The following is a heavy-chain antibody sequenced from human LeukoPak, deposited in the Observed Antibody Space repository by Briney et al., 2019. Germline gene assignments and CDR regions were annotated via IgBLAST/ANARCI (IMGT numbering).Heavy chain of an antibody. D-gene: IGHD4-23*01. J-gene: IGHJ4*02. CDR2: IYYSGST. Sequence: SETLSLTCTVSGGSISSYYWSWIRQPPGKGLEWIGYIYYSGSTNYNPSLKSRVTISVDTSKNQFSLKQSSVTAADTAVYYCARGGGFDYGGNWNPLNYWGQGTLVTVSS. CDR3: ARGGGFDYGGNWNPLNY. CDR1: GGSISSYY. V-gene: IGHV4-59*01.